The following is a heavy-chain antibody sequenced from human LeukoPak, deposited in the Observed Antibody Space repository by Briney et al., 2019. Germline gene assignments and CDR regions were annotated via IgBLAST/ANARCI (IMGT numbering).Heavy chain of an antibody. CDR3: AKVVFSGYYEAAPFDC. Sequence: GGSLRLSCAASGFTFSSYGMHWLRQAPGKGLEWVAVISYDGSNKYYADSVKGRFTISRDNSKTTLYLQMNSLRAEDTAVYYCAKVVFSGYYEAAPFDCWGQGTLVTVSS. CDR1: GFTFSSYG. CDR2: ISYDGSNK. V-gene: IGHV3-30*18. J-gene: IGHJ4*02. D-gene: IGHD3-22*01.